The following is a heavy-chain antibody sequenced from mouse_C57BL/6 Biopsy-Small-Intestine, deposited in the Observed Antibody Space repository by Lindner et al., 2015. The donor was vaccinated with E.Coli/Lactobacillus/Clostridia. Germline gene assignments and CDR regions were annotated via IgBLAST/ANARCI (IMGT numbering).Heavy chain of an antibody. CDR3: ARGLYVNGYFGGDH. Sequence: SVKVSCKASGYTFTDYSLHWVRRAPGQGLEWMGIINPRDGSTTYALKFQGRVTMAWDTSTNTVYMELSSLKSEDTAMYFCARGLYVNGYFGGDHWGQGTLVTVSS. V-gene: IGHV1-53*01. D-gene: IGHD1-2*01. J-gene: IGHJ4*01. CDR2: INPRDGST. CDR1: GYTFTDYS.